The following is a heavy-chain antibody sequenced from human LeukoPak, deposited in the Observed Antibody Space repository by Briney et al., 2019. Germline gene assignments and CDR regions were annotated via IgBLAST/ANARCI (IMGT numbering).Heavy chain of an antibody. CDR2: INSDGSST. CDR3: AREIYDSSGYYYGGIDY. J-gene: IGHJ4*02. Sequence: GGSLRLSCAASGFTFSSYWMHWVRQAPGKGLVRVSRINSDGSSTSYADSVKGRFTISRDNAKNTLYLQMNSLRAEDTAVYYCAREIYDSSGYYYGGIDYWGQGTLVTVSS. D-gene: IGHD3-22*01. V-gene: IGHV3-74*01. CDR1: GFTFSSYW.